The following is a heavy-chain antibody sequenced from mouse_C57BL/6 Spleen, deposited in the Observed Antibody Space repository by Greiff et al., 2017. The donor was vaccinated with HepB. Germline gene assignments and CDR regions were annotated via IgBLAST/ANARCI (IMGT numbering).Heavy chain of an antibody. CDR3: TRPVVGGGYFDY. D-gene: IGHD1-1*01. V-gene: IGHV1-15*01. Sequence: QVQLKESGAELVRPGASVTLSCKASGYTFTDYEMHWVKQTPVHGLEWIGAIDPETGGTAYNQKFKGKAILTADKSSSTAYMELRSLTSEDSAVYYCTRPVVGGGYFDYWGQGTTLTVSS. CDR2: IDPETGGT. J-gene: IGHJ2*01. CDR1: GYTFTDYE.